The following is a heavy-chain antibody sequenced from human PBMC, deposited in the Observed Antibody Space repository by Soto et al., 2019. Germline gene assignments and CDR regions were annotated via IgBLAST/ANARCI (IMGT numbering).Heavy chain of an antibody. CDR3: ARDPLIGTTDYGLDV. V-gene: IGHV3-74*01. D-gene: IGHD1-7*01. Sequence: EVQLVESGGGLVQPGGSLRLSCAASGFTFSTYWMHWVRQPPGKGLVWVSRINNDGSNTANADSVKGRFTISRDNAQSTLYLQMNSLRAEDTAVYYCARDPLIGTTDYGLDVWGQGTTVSVSS. CDR1: GFTFSTYW. J-gene: IGHJ6*02. CDR2: INNDGSNT.